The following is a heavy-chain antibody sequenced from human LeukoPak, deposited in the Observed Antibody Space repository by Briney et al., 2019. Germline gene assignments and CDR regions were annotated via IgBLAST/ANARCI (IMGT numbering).Heavy chain of an antibody. CDR1: GGSISRVSYY. J-gene: IGHJ4*02. V-gene: IGHV4-39*01. D-gene: IGHD3-10*01. Sequence: PSETLSLTCTVSGGSISRVSYYWGWIRQPPGKGLEWIGNVYYRGSTYSNPSLKSRVIISVDTSKNQFSLKLRSVTAADTAVYYCARLAPTYGYGSGSSNFDYWGQGTLVTVSS. CDR3: ARLAPTYGYGSGSSNFDY. CDR2: VYYRGST.